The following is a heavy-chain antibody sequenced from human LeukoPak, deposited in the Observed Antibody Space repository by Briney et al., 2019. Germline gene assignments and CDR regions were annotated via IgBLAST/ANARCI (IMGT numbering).Heavy chain of an antibody. V-gene: IGHV3-7*01. D-gene: IGHD7-27*01. J-gene: IGHJ6*02. CDR1: GFTFSDSW. CDR3: ATYTNWVAGDI. Sequence: GGSLRLSCVASGFTFSDSWMSWVRQAPGKGLEWVADIRDDGSQKEYLGSVKGRFTISRNNAKNSLYLQMDSLRAEDTAVYYWATYTNWVAGDIWGQGTTVSVSS. CDR2: IRDDGSQK.